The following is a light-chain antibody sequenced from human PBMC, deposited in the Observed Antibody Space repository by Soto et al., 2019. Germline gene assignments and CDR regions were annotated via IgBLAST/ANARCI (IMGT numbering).Light chain of an antibody. CDR1: QSISNR. CDR2: DAS. Sequence: DIKMTQSPSTLSASVGDGVTITCRASQSISNRLAWYQQRPGKAPRYLIYDASTLDSGAPSRFSGSGSGTEFTLTISSLQPDDFATYYCQQYNSYSPAFGQGTKVDIK. J-gene: IGKJ1*01. V-gene: IGKV1-5*01. CDR3: QQYNSYSPA.